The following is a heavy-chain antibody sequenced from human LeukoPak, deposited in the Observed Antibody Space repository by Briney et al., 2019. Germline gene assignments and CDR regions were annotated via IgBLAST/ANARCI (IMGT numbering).Heavy chain of an antibody. V-gene: IGHV1-18*01. Sequence: ASVKVSCKASGYTFTSYGISWVRQAPGQGLEWMGWISAYNGNTNYAQKLQGRVTMTTDTSTSTAYMELRSLRSDDTAVYYCARSLGYCSSTSCYYYWGQGTLVTVSS. CDR1: GYTFTSYG. J-gene: IGHJ4*02. CDR2: ISAYNGNT. CDR3: ARSLGYCSSTSCYYY. D-gene: IGHD2-2*01.